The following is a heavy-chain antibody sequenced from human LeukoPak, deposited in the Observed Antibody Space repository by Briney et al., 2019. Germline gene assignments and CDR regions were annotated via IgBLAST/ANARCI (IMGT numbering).Heavy chain of an antibody. V-gene: IGHV1-2*02. CDR2: INPKSGAT. Sequence: ASVKVSCKASGYTFTGYFMHWVRQAPGQGLEWMGWINPKSGATNYAQIFQGRVTMTWDTSITTAHMELTRLTSDDTAVYYCARDYRGYHNRFAPWGQGSLVTVSS. CDR1: GYTFTGYF. J-gene: IGHJ5*02. D-gene: IGHD5-18*01. CDR3: ARDYRGYHNRFAP.